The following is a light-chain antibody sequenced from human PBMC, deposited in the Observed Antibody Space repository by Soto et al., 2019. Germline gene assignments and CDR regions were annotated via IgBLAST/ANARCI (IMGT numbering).Light chain of an antibody. V-gene: IGLV3-21*04. Sequence: SYELTQPPSMSAAPGQTARITCGGNNIGRKSVHWYRQKPGQAPVLVIYYDIDRPSGIPERFSGSNSGNTATLTISRVEAGDEADYYCQVWDSSTDHVVFGGGTKLTVL. CDR2: YDI. J-gene: IGLJ2*01. CDR3: QVWDSSTDHVV. CDR1: NIGRKS.